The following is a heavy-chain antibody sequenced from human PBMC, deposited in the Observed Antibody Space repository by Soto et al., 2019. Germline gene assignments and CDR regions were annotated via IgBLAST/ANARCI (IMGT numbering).Heavy chain of an antibody. J-gene: IGHJ6*03. CDR2: INWNGGRT. D-gene: IGHD5-12*01. CDR1: GFTFDDYG. CDR3: ARSGNIVATTNYYMDV. V-gene: IGHV3-20*04. Sequence: EVQLVESGGGVVRPGGSLRLSCVASGFTFDDYGMHWVRQAPGKGLEWVSGINWNGGRTGYPGSMKGRFIISRDNAKNSLYLQMNSLRAEDTAFYYCARSGNIVATTNYYMDVWGNGTTVTVSS.